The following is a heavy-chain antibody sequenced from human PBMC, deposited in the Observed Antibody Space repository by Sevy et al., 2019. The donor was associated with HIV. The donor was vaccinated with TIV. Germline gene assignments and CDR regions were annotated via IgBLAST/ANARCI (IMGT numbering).Heavy chain of an antibody. J-gene: IGHJ3*02. CDR3: VKGVYDFWSGRSDVFDI. Sequence: GGCLRLSCAASGFIFNTHAMSWVRQAPGKGLEWVSGISGSGGSTYYADSVKGRFTISRANSKNTLYVQMNSLRAEDTAVYYCVKGVYDFWSGRSDVFDIWGQGTMVTVSS. CDR1: GFIFNTHA. CDR2: ISGSGGST. V-gene: IGHV3-23*01. D-gene: IGHD3-3*01.